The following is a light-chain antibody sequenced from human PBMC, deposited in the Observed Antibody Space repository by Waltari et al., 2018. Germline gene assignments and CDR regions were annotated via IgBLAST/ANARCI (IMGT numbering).Light chain of an antibody. CDR1: QTVGTK. V-gene: IGKV3-15*01. CDR3: QHYYNWPLT. Sequence: EIVMTQSPTTLSVSPGKTATLSCTTSQTVGTKLAWYQQKPGQAPRLIIFGASNRATGLPARFSASGSGTEFSLTISSLQSEDSAVYFCQHYYNWPLTFGGGTRIDI. CDR2: GAS. J-gene: IGKJ4*01.